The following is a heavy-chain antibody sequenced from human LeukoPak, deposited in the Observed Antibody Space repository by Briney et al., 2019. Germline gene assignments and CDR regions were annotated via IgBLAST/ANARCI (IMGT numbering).Heavy chain of an antibody. D-gene: IGHD5-18*01. V-gene: IGHV3-7*01. CDR1: GFTFSSFW. Sequence: PGGSLRLSCAASGFTFSSFWMNWVRQAPGKGLEWVANIKRDGSEKYYVDSVKGRFTISRDNAKNSLYLQMNSLRAEDTAVYYCARGARGYSYGYDWGQGTLVTVSS. CDR3: ARGARGYSYGYD. CDR2: IKRDGSEK. J-gene: IGHJ4*02.